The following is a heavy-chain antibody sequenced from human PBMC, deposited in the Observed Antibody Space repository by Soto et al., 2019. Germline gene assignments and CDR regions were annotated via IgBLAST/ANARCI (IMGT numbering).Heavy chain of an antibody. D-gene: IGHD1-26*01. CDR1: GFTFSNYA. CDR2: ISSSGRST. Sequence: EVQLLESGGGLVQPGGSLRLSCAASGFTFSNYAMTWVRQAPGKGLEWVSAISSSGRSTYYADSVKGRFIISRDNSKNTLYLQMNTLRAEDTAVYYCATWYSFGYWGQGTLVTVSS. CDR3: ATWYSFGY. J-gene: IGHJ4*02. V-gene: IGHV3-23*01.